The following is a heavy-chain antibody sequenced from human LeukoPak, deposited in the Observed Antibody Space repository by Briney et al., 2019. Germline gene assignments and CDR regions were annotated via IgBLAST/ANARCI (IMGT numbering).Heavy chain of an antibody. Sequence: SGTLSLTCTVSGGSLSSYYWSWIRQPPGKGLEWIGYIYYTGRTKYNHSLKRPVTISVDTPKNQLYPQLSSMTTADTAMYYCARDRDYYGSGCSCWFDPWGQGTLVTVSS. V-gene: IGHV4-59*01. CDR2: IYYTGRT. CDR3: ARDRDYYGSGCSCWFDP. D-gene: IGHD3-10*01. CDR1: GGSLSSYY. J-gene: IGHJ5*02.